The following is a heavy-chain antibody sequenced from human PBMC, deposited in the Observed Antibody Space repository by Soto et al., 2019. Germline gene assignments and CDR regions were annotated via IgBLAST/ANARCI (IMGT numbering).Heavy chain of an antibody. CDR2: IYYSGST. Sequence: SETLSLTCTVSGGSISSYYWSWIRQPPGKGLEWIGYIYYSGSTNYNPSLKSRVTISVDTSKNQFSLKLSSVTAADTAVYYCARGQSGGSGSYNPLEFVYYYYMDVWGKGTTVTVSS. CDR3: ARGQSGGSGSYNPLEFVYYYYMDV. D-gene: IGHD3-10*01. CDR1: GGSISSYY. V-gene: IGHV4-59*01. J-gene: IGHJ6*03.